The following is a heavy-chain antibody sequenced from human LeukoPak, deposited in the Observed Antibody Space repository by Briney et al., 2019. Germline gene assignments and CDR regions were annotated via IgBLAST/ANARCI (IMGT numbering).Heavy chain of an antibody. CDR2: IYTSGST. J-gene: IGHJ5*02. CDR1: GGSISSYY. V-gene: IGHV4-4*07. CDR3: ARDEADFWSGYYANWFDP. D-gene: IGHD3-3*01. Sequence: SETLSLTCTVSGGSISSYYWSWIRQPAGKGLEWIGRIYTSGSTNYNPSLKSRVTMSVDTSKNQFSLKLSSVTAADTAVYYRARDEADFWSGYYANWFDPWGQGTLVTVSS.